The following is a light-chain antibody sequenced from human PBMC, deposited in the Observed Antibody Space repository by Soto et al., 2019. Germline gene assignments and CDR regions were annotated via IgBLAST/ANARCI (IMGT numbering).Light chain of an antibody. J-gene: IGKJ1*01. V-gene: IGKV1-27*01. CDR1: QGIIDY. CDR2: AAS. Sequence: DIQMTQSPSSLSASVGDTVTITCRASQGIIDYLAWYQQRPGKAPTLLIYAASTLHTGVPSRFSGSGAGTDFTLTISSLQPEDVATYYCQKYDTAPQTFGQGTKVEIK. CDR3: QKYDTAPQT.